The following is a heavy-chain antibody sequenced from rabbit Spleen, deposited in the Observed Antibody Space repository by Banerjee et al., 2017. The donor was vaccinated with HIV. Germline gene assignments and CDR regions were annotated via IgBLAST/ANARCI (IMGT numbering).Heavy chain of an antibody. J-gene: IGHJ4*01. CDR1: GFSFSSSYY. Sequence: QEQLVESGGGLVQPEGSLTLTCTASGFSFSSSYYVCWVRQAPGKGLEWIACIGGSSGSTYYASWAKGRFTLSKTSSTTVTLQMTSLTVADTATYFCARAPNTIYGVADAVNLNLWAQGPWSPS. V-gene: IGHV1S45*01. CDR2: IGGSSGST. D-gene: IGHD6-1*01. CDR3: ARAPNTIYGVADAVNLNL.